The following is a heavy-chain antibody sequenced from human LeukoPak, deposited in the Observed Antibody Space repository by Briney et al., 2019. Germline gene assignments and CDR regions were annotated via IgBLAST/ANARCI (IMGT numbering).Heavy chain of an antibody. V-gene: IGHV3-33*06. CDR1: GFTFNRYG. CDR2: IWFDGSNK. Sequence: PGGSLRLSCAASGFTFNRYGMHWVRQAPGKGLEWVAMIWFDGSNKNYVDSVKGRFTISRDNSKDTLYLQMNSLRAEDTAVYYCAKRRRGTIFGVARDYWGQGTLVTVSS. D-gene: IGHD3-3*01. CDR3: AKRRRGTIFGVARDY. J-gene: IGHJ4*02.